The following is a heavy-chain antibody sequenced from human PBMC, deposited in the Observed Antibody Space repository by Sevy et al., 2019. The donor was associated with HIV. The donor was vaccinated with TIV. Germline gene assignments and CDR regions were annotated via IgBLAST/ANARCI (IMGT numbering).Heavy chain of an antibody. CDR2: IRYSGET. D-gene: IGHD6-19*01. V-gene: IGHV4-39*01. CDR3: AGPILTYNSGWSYYDY. Sequence: SETLSLTCTVSGASISSSGYYWGLIRQPPGKGLEWIASIRYSGETFYNPSLKSRVTISADTSKNQFSLQLSSVIAADTAIYFCAGPILTYNSGWSYYDYWGQGTVVTVSS. CDR1: GASISSSGYY. J-gene: IGHJ4*02.